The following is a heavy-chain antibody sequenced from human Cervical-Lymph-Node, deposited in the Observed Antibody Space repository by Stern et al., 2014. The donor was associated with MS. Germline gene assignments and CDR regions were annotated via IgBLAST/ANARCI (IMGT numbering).Heavy chain of an antibody. CDR3: ARDRYGDYVDYYYGMDV. V-gene: IGHV4-59*01. D-gene: IGHD4-17*01. CDR2: IYYSGST. Sequence: QVQLQESGPGLVKPSETLSLTCTVSGGSISSYYWSWIRQPPGKGLEWIGYIYYSGSTNYNPSLKSRVTISVDTSKNQFSLKLSSVTAADTAVYYCARDRYGDYVDYYYGMDVWGQGTTVTVSS. J-gene: IGHJ6*02. CDR1: GGSISSYY.